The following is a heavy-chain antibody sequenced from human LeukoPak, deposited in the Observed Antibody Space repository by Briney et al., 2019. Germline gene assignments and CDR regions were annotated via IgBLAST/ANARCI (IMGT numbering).Heavy chain of an antibody. D-gene: IGHD3-10*01. V-gene: IGHV3-30*18. Sequence: PGGSLRLSCAASGFTFSSYGMHWVRQAPGKGLEWVAVISYDGSNKYYADSVKGRFTISRDNSKNTLYLQMNSLRAEDTAVYYCANGGFELDYWGQGTLVTVSS. J-gene: IGHJ4*02. CDR1: GFTFSSYG. CDR3: ANGGFELDY. CDR2: ISYDGSNK.